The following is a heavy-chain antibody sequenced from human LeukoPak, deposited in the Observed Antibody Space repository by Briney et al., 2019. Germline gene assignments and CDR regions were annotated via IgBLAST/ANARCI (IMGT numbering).Heavy chain of an antibody. D-gene: IGHD3-22*01. Sequence: SETLSLTCTVSGGSISSSSYYWGWIRQPPGKGLEWIGSIYYSGSTYYNPSLKSRVTISVDTSKNQFSLKLSSVTAADTAVYYCATFYYDTRSFDMWGQGTMVTVSS. CDR1: GGSISSSSYY. V-gene: IGHV4-39*01. J-gene: IGHJ3*02. CDR3: ATFYYDTRSFDM. CDR2: IYYSGST.